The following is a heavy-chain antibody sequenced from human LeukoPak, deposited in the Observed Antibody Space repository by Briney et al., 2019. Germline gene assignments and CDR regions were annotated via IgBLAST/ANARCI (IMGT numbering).Heavy chain of an antibody. D-gene: IGHD3-3*01. CDR2: IKSKTDGGTT. CDR3: TTAIGAPYYDFWSGYYDYYYGMDV. J-gene: IGHJ6*02. Sequence: RPGGSLRLSCAASGFTFSNAWMSWVRQAPGKGLEWVGRIKSKTDGGTTDYAAPVKGRFTISRDDSKNTLYLQMNSLKTEDTAVYYCTTAIGAPYYDFWSGYYDYYYGMDVWGQGTTVTVSS. V-gene: IGHV3-15*01. CDR1: GFTFSNAW.